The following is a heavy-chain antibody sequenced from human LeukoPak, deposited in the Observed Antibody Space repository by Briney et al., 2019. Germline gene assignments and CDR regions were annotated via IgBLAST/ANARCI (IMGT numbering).Heavy chain of an antibody. CDR2: IRYGGSDK. Sequence: PGGSLRLSCVASGFTFSTYGMHWVRQAPGRGLEWVAFIRYGGSDKYYADSVKGRFTISRDNYRNTLSLQMSSLRVDDTAVYYCGRALEGSSGWFGEEFEFWGQGTPVTVSS. CDR1: GFTFSTYG. J-gene: IGHJ4*02. D-gene: IGHD6-19*01. CDR3: GRALEGSSGWFGEEFEF. V-gene: IGHV3-30*02.